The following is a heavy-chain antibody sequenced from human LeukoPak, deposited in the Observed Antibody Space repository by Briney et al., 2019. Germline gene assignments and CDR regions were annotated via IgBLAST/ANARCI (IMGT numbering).Heavy chain of an antibody. CDR3: ARGYFGWLSYYMEV. V-gene: IGHV4-59*01. J-gene: IGHJ6*03. CDR2: IYYSGST. Sequence: SETLSLTCTVSGGSISSYYWSWLRQPPGKGLEWIGYIYYSGSTNYNPSLKSRVTISVDTSKNQFSLKLSSVTAAGTAVYYCARGYFGWLSYYMEVWGKGTTVTVSS. D-gene: IGHD3-9*01. CDR1: GGSISSYY.